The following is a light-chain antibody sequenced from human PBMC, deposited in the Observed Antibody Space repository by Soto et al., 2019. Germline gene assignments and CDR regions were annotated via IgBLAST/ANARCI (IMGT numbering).Light chain of an antibody. CDR1: QDIGSV. CDR3: QQSSSTLPIT. CDR2: GAS. V-gene: IGKV1-8*01. J-gene: IGKJ5*01. Sequence: AIRMTQSPSSLSASTGDTVTITCRASQDIGSVLAWYQQKPGTAPKVLISGASNLHGGVPSRFSGSGSRTDFTLTITHLQSEDFATYYCQQSSSTLPITFGQGTRLEIK.